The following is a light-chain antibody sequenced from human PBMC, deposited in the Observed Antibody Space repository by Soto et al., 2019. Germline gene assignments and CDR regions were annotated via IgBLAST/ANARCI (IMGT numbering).Light chain of an antibody. CDR3: QRYNNWPLT. V-gene: IGKV3D-20*02. CDR2: DTS. CDR1: RSVSNNY. Sequence: EIVLTQSPGTLSLSPGERATLSCRASRSVSNNYLAWYQQKRGQAPRLLIYDTSSRATGIPDRFSGTGSATDFTLTISRLEPEDFAVYYCQRYNNWPLTFGGGTKVESK. J-gene: IGKJ4*01.